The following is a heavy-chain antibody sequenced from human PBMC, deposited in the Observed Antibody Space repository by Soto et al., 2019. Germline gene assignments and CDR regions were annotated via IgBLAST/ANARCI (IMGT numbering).Heavy chain of an antibody. Sequence: EVQLVESGGGLVKPGGSLRLSCAASGFTFSSYSMNWVRQAPGKGLEWVSSISSSSSYIYYADSVKGRFTISRDNAKNSLYLQMNSLRAEDTAVYYCARDSDGANYYYYGMDVWGQGTTVTVSS. CDR1: GFTFSSYS. J-gene: IGHJ6*02. V-gene: IGHV3-21*01. CDR2: ISSSSSYI. D-gene: IGHD6-25*01. CDR3: ARDSDGANYYYYGMDV.